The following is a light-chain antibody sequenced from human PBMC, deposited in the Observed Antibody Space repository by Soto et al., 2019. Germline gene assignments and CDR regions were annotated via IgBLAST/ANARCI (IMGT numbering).Light chain of an antibody. J-gene: IGKJ4*01. CDR3: QQYSSSPPLT. V-gene: IGKV3-20*01. CDR2: GAS. CDR1: QSVSSSY. Sequence: EIVLTQSPGTLSLSPGERATLSCSASQSVSSSYLAWYQQKPGQAPRLLIYGASSRATGIPDRFSGSGSGTDFTLTISRLEPEDFAVYYCQQYSSSPPLTFGGGTKVDIK.